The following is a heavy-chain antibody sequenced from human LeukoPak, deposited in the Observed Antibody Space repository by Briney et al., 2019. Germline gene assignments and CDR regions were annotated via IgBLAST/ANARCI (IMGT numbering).Heavy chain of an antibody. CDR2: INPNSGGT. CDR1: GYTFTGYY. D-gene: IGHD6-19*01. CDR3: ATRRQWLVKGDAFDI. J-gene: IGHJ3*02. Sequence: ASVKVSCKASGYTFTGYYMHWVRQAPGQGLEWMGWINPNSGGTNYAQKLQGRVTMTTDTSTSTAYMELRSLRSDDTAVYYCATRRQWLVKGDAFDIWGQGTMVTVSS. V-gene: IGHV1-2*02.